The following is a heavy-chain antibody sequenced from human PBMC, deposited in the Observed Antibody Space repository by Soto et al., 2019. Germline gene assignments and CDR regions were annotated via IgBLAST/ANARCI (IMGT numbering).Heavy chain of an antibody. J-gene: IGHJ3*02. CDR3: ASGLAVAGVTNAFDI. V-gene: IGHV1-69*02. D-gene: IGHD6-19*01. Sequence: GASVKVSCKASGGTFSSYTISWVRQAPGQGLEWMGRIIPILGIANYAQKFQGRVTITADKSTSTAYMELSSLRSEDTAVYYCASGLAVAGVTNAFDIWGQGTVVTVSS. CDR1: GGTFSSYT. CDR2: IIPILGIA.